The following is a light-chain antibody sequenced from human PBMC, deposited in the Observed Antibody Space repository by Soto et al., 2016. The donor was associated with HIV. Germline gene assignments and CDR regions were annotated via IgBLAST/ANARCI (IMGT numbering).Light chain of an antibody. CDR2: KPS. Sequence: DIQVTQSPSTVSASVGDRVTITCRASQSISTWLAWYQQKPGKAPKLLIYKPSSLESGVPSRFSGTGSGTEFTLTISSLQPDDFATYYCQHYSAYPGTLGQGTKVDIK. V-gene: IGKV1-5*03. CDR1: QSISTW. J-gene: IGKJ1*01. CDR3: QHYSAYPGT.